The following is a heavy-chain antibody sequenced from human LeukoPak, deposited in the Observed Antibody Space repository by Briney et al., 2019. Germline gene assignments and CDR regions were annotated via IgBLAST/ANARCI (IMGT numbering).Heavy chain of an antibody. CDR2: INPNSGGT. CDR1: GYTFTGYY. J-gene: IGHJ6*03. V-gene: IGHV1-2*02. CDR3: ARVPNYDFWSGLPENYYMDV. Sequence: ASVKVSCKASGYTFTGYYMHWVRQAPGQGLEWTGWINPNSGGTNYAQKFQGRVTMTRDTSISTAYMELSRLRSDDTAVYYCARVPNYDFWSGLPENYYMDVWGKGTTVTVSS. D-gene: IGHD3-3*01.